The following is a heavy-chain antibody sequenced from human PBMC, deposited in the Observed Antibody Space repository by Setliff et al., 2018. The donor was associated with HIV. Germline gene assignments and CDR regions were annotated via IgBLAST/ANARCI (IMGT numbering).Heavy chain of an antibody. CDR3: ARDSRWLQFPYFDS. V-gene: IGHV4-38-2*02. Sequence: PSETLSLTCAVSGYSISRGYFWVWVRQPPGKGLEWIGSVSHSGNTDYNISLKSRVTISIDNSNNHFSLKLRSVTAADTAVYYCARDSRWLQFPYFDSWGQGTPVTVSS. CDR1: GYSISRGYF. D-gene: IGHD5-12*01. J-gene: IGHJ4*01. CDR2: VSHSGNT.